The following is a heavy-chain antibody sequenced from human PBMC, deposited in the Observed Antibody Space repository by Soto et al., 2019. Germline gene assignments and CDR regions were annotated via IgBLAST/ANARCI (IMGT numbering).Heavy chain of an antibody. D-gene: IGHD6-6*01. CDR1: GGSISSSSYC. Sequence: SETLSLTCTVSGGSISSSSYCWGWIRQPPGKGLEWIGSIYYSGSTYYNPSLKSRVTISVDTSKNQFSLKLSSVTAADTAVYYCVGTDRPLWAFEYWGQGTLVTVSS. V-gene: IGHV4-39*01. CDR3: VGTDRPLWAFEY. J-gene: IGHJ4*02. CDR2: IYYSGST.